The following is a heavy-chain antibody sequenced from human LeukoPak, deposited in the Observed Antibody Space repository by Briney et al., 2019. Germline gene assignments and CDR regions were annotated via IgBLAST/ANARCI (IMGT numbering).Heavy chain of an antibody. CDR3: ARDAPSGAHDY. Sequence: SETLSLTCTVSGGSISSYYWSWIRQPPGKGLEWITYIYYSGSTNYNPSLKSRVTISVDTSKNQFSLKLSSVTAADTAVYYCARDAPSGAHDYWGQGTLVTVSS. CDR1: GGSISSYY. J-gene: IGHJ4*02. V-gene: IGHV4-59*01. CDR2: IYYSGST. D-gene: IGHD2-8*02.